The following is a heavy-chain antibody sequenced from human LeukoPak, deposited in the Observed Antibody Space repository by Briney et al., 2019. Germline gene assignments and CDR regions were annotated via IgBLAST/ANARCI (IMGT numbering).Heavy chain of an antibody. Sequence: GGSLRPSCAASGFTFSSYAMSWVRQAPGKGLEWVSAIRVGGETHYADSVKGRFTISRDSSENTLYLQMSGLRAEDTAVYYCAKGTRDAGYYFDYWGQGTLVTVSS. D-gene: IGHD1-7*01. CDR2: IRVGGET. CDR1: GFTFSSYA. J-gene: IGHJ4*02. CDR3: AKGTRDAGYYFDY. V-gene: IGHV3-23*01.